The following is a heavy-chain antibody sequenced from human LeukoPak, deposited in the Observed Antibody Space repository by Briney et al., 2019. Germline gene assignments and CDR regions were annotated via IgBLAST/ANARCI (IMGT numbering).Heavy chain of an antibody. J-gene: IGHJ4*02. CDR3: ARNWGLDY. D-gene: IGHD7-27*01. CDR2: ISPNGDST. CDR1: GFTFNIHA. V-gene: IGHV3-23*01. Sequence: GGSLRLSCAASGFTFNIHAMTWARQAPGRGLEWVSVISPNGDSTFYADSVKGRFTISRDNSKNKVFLQMDSLGAEDMAVYYCARNWGLDYWGQGTLVTVSS.